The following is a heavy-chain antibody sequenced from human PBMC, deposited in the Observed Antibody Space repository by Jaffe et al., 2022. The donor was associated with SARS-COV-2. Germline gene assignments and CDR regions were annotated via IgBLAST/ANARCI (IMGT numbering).Heavy chain of an antibody. V-gene: IGHV1-18*01. Sequence: QVQLVQSGAEVKSPGASVKVSCKTSGYSFRNYDINWVRQAPGQGLEWVGGISGFHGAAQFAQKFQDRVSMTTDTSTGIVYMELRSLRSDDTAMYYCVRAGYYGPARFYSGGLSHWGPGTPVTVSS. CDR1: GYSFRNYD. CDR2: ISGFHGAA. J-gene: IGHJ4*02. D-gene: IGHD3-10*01. CDR3: VRAGYYGPARFYSGGLSH.